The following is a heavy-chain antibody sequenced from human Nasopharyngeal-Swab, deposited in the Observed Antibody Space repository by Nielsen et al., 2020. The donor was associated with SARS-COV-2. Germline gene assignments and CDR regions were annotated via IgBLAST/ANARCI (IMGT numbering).Heavy chain of an antibody. J-gene: IGHJ6*03. CDR1: GSSISSYY. V-gene: IGHV4-59*01. D-gene: IGHD3-10*01. Sequence: SETLSLTCTVSGSSISSYYWSWIRQPPGKGLEWSGYIYYSGSTNYNPSLKSRVTISVDTSKNQFSLKLSSVTAADTAVYYCARDRVAAGMDVWGKGTTVTVSS. CDR2: IYYSGST. CDR3: ARDRVAAGMDV.